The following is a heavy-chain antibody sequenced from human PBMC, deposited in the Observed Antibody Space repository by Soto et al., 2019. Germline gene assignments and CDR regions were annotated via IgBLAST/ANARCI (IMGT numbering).Heavy chain of an antibody. CDR2: ISINGGST. CDR3: VKGEFYYDSSAYYPFDS. Sequence: GGSLRLSCSASGFTFSSYAMHWVRQAPGKGLEYVSSISINGGSTHYADYVKGRFTNSRDNSRNKKYLQMSSLRADEKDVYYCVKGEFYYDSSAYYPFDSWGQGT. CDR1: GFTFSSYA. D-gene: IGHD3-22*01. V-gene: IGHV3-64D*06. J-gene: IGHJ4*02.